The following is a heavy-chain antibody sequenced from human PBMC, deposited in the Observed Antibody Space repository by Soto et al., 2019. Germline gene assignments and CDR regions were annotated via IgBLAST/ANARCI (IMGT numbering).Heavy chain of an antibody. CDR2: MNPNSGNT. D-gene: IGHD3-10*01. Sequence: ASVKVSCKASGYTFTSYDINWVRQATGQGLEWKGWMNPNSGNTGYAQKFQGRVTMTRNTSISTAYMELSSLRSEDTAVYYCARGRGVTMVRGVIPTYYWYFDLWGRGTLVTVSS. V-gene: IGHV1-8*01. CDR3: ARGRGVTMVRGVIPTYYWYFDL. CDR1: GYTFTSYD. J-gene: IGHJ2*01.